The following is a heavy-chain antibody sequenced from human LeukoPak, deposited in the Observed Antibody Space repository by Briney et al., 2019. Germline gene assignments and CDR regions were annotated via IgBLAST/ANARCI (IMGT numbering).Heavy chain of an antibody. CDR3: ARVGAMYYYGSEPHWFDP. J-gene: IGHJ5*02. CDR2: IYYSWST. Sequence: SETLSLTCTVSGGSISSYYWSWIRQPPGKGLEWIGYIYYSWSTNYNPSLKSRVTISVDTSKNQFSLKLSSVTAADTAVYYCARVGAMYYYGSEPHWFDPWGQGTLVTVSS. V-gene: IGHV4-59*01. D-gene: IGHD3-10*01. CDR1: GGSISSYY.